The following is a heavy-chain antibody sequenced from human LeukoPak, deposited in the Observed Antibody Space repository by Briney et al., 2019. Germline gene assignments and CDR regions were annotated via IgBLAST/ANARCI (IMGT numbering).Heavy chain of an antibody. J-gene: IGHJ4*02. CDR2: ISSSSSNI. Sequence: GGSRRLSYAASGFTFSSYTMCWVRQAPGKGLEWFSSISSSSSNIYYANSVRGRFTIPRDNAKNSLYLQMNSLRAEDTAVYYCARGPSGWYYFDYWGQGTLVTVSS. D-gene: IGHD6-19*01. V-gene: IGHV3-21*01. CDR1: GFTFSSYT. CDR3: ARGPSGWYYFDY.